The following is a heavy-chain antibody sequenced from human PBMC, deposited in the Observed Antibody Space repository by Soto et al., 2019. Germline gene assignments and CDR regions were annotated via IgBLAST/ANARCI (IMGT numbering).Heavy chain of an antibody. CDR1: GFTFSSYG. J-gene: IGHJ4*02. D-gene: IGHD2-15*01. CDR2: ISYDGSTK. V-gene: IGHV3-30*18. Sequence: QAQLVESGGGVVQPGRSLRLSCAASGFTFSSYGMHWVRQAPGKGLEWVAVISYDGSTKYYADSVEGRFTISRDKSKDTLYLQMDSLSDDDTAVYFCVKEDSMVAAWGLDYWGQGTLVTVSS. CDR3: VKEDSMVAAWGLDY.